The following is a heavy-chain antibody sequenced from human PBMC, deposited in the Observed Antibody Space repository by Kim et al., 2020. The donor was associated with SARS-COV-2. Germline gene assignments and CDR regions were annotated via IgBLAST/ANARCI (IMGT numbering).Heavy chain of an antibody. CDR3: ARVAQPITMIVVASTPGAFEI. CDR2: ISAYNGNT. J-gene: IGHJ3*02. D-gene: IGHD3-22*01. V-gene: IGHV1-18*01. CDR1: GYTFTSYG. Sequence: ASVKVSCKASGYTFTSYGISWVRHAPGQGLAWMGWISAYNGNTNYAQKLQGRVTMTTDTSTSTAYMELRSLRSDDTAVYYCARVAQPITMIVVASTPGAFEIWGQGTMVTVSS.